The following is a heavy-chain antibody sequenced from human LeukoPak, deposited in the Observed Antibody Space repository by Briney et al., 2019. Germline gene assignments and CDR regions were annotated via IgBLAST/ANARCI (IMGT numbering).Heavy chain of an antibody. J-gene: IGHJ6*03. CDR1: GFIFSSFG. CDR3: AKVAGLYYYYYMDV. CDR2: IRYDGSNK. V-gene: IGHV3-30*02. D-gene: IGHD2-15*01. Sequence: GGSLRLSCAASGFIFSSFGMHWDRQAPGKGLEWVAFIRYDGSNKYYADSVKGRFTISRDNSKNTLYLQMNSLRAEDTAVYYCAKVAGLYYYYYMDVWGKGTTVTVSS.